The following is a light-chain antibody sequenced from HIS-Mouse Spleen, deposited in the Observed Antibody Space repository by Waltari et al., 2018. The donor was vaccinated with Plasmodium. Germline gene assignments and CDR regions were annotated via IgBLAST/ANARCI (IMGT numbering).Light chain of an antibody. J-gene: IGLJ3*02. CDR1: SLRSYY. Sequence: SSELTQDPAVSVALGQTVRITCQGDSLRSYYASWYKQKPGQAPVLVIYGKNNRPSGIPDRISGSSSGNTASLTITGAQAEDEADYYCNSRDSSGNQWVFGGGTKLTVL. CDR2: GKN. CDR3: NSRDSSGNQWV. V-gene: IGLV3-19*01.